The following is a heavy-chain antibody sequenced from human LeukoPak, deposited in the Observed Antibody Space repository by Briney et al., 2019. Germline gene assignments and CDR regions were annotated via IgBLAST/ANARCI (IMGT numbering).Heavy chain of an antibody. CDR1: GYTFTGYY. D-gene: IGHD4-23*01. V-gene: IGHV1-18*04. CDR2: ISAYNGNT. J-gene: IGHJ4*02. CDR3: ATLGTVVTPLGY. Sequence: ASVKVSCKASGYTFTGYYMHWVRQAPGQGLEWMGWISAYNGNTNYAQKLQGRVTMTTDTSTSTAYMELRSLRSDDTAVYYCATLGTVVTPLGYWGQGTLVTVSS.